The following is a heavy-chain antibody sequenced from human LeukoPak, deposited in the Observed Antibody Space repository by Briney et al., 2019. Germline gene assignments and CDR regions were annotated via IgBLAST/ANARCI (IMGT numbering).Heavy chain of an antibody. CDR1: GYTFTGYY. Sequence: ASVKVSCKASGYTFTGYYMHWVRQAPGQGLEWMGWISAYNGNTNYAQKLQGRVTMTTDTSTSTAYMELRSLRSDDTAVYYCARGFTTTHFDYWGQGTLVTVSS. V-gene: IGHV1-18*04. CDR3: ARGFTTTHFDY. J-gene: IGHJ4*02. D-gene: IGHD3-22*01. CDR2: ISAYNGNT.